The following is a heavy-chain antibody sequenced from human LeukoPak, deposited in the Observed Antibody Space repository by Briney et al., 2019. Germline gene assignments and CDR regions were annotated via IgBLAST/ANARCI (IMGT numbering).Heavy chain of an antibody. D-gene: IGHD3-16*01. CDR2: SRNKAKSYTT. Sequence: GGSLRPSCVASGISISDHYMDWVRQAPGKGLEWVGRSRNKAKSYTTEYAASVKGRFIISRDDSKNSLYLQMSSLKTEDTAVYYCARGGGGEPLDYWGQGTLVTVSS. CDR3: ARGGGGEPLDY. J-gene: IGHJ4*02. CDR1: GISISDHY. V-gene: IGHV3-72*01.